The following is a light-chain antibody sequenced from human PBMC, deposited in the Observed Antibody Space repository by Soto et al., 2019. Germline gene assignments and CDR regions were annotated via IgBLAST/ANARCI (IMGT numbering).Light chain of an antibody. CDR1: QSLLHTNGYTY. CDR2: LGS. J-gene: IGKJ2*01. V-gene: IGKV2-28*01. Sequence: DIVMTQSPLSLPVTPGEPASISCRSGQSLLHTNGYTYLDWYLQKPGQSPQLLIYLGSTRASGVPDRFSGSGSATDFTVKISRVEAEDVGVYYCMQALQTPSTFGQGTKLEIK. CDR3: MQALQTPST.